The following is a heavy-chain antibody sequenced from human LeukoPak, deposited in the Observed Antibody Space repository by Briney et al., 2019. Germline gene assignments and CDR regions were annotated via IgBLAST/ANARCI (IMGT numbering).Heavy chain of an antibody. V-gene: IGHV4-59*08. Sequence: SETLSLTCTVSGGSISSYYWSWIRQPPGKGLEWIGYIYYSGSTNYNPSLKSRVTISVDTFKNQFSLKLSSVTAADTAVYYCARHDWRQQQLPPDYWGQGTLVTVSS. CDR2: IYYSGST. J-gene: IGHJ4*02. CDR1: GGSISSYY. CDR3: ARHDWRQQQLPPDY. D-gene: IGHD6-13*01.